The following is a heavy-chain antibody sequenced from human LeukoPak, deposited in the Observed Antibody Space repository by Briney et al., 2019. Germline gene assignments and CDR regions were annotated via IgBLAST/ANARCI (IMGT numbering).Heavy chain of an antibody. D-gene: IGHD6-13*01. CDR2: IYYSGST. Sequence: SETLSLTCTVSGGSISSGDYYWSWIRQPPGKGLEWIGYIYYSGSTYYNPSLKSRVTISVDTSKNQFSLKLSFVTAADTAVYYCARGIAAAEYYFDYWGQGTLVTVSS. V-gene: IGHV4-30-4*01. J-gene: IGHJ4*02. CDR1: GGSISSGDYY. CDR3: ARGIAAAEYYFDY.